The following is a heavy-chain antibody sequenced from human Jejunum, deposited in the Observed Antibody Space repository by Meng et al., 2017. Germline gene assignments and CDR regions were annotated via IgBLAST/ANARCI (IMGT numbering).Heavy chain of an antibody. Sequence: QVELGVVGGGLVKRGGSLRLACASSGFSFSDFYMTWIRQAPGKGLEWVAYISGRSSAIYYADSVRGRFTISRDNAKNSVYLQMNSLRAEDTAVYYCARDHLPFGWFDPWGQGTLVTVSS. CDR3: ARDHLPFGWFDP. CDR1: GFSFSDFY. V-gene: IGHV3-11*01. J-gene: IGHJ5*02. CDR2: ISGRSSAI. D-gene: IGHD3-16*01.